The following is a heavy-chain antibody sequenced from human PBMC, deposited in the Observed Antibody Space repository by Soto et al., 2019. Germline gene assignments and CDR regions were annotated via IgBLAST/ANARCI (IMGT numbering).Heavy chain of an antibody. Sequence: LRLSCEASRFTFSSLGMQWVRQAPGKGLEWVAVISYDGNEKDYVDSVRGRFTISRDNSKSTLFLQMKSLTIEDSALYYCAKDIAVMSYYSQRMDVWGQGTTVTVSS. CDR3: AKDIAVMSYYSQRMDV. CDR1: RFTFSSLG. J-gene: IGHJ6*02. V-gene: IGHV3-30*18. D-gene: IGHD2-21*01. CDR2: ISYDGNEK.